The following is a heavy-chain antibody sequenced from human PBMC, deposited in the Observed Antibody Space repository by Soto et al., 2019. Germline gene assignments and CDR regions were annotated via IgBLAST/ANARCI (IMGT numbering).Heavy chain of an antibody. D-gene: IGHD6-19*01. CDR2: ISHSGSV. V-gene: IGHV4-39*01. CDR3: ARQLSLSITRYSSGWYVYFDY. Sequence: SETLSLTWTVSGGSVSNSQYFWIWNRKPPGKGLEWIGTISHSGSVRYNRSLNSPVTISVDTSKNQFSPKLTSVTAADTAVYYCARQLSLSITRYSSGWYVYFDYWGQGTLVTVSS. CDR1: GGSVSNSQYF. J-gene: IGHJ4*02.